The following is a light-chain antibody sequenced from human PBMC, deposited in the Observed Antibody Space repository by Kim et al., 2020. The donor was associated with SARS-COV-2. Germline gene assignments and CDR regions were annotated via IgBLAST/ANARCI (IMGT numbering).Light chain of an antibody. Sequence: EIVMTQSPLSLPVTPGEPASISCRSSQSLLHINGHTYLDWYLQKPGQSPQLLIYRGFNRASGVPDRFSGSGSGTDFTLKISRVEAADVGVYYCMQARQTPWTFGQGTKVDIK. CDR1: QSLLHINGHTY. V-gene: IGKV2-28*01. CDR3: MQARQTPWT. CDR2: RGF. J-gene: IGKJ1*01.